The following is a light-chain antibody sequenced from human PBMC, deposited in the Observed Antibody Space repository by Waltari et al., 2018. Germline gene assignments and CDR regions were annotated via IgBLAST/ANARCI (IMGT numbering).Light chain of an antibody. CDR3: QQRSNWPPAIT. Sequence: EIVLTQSPVTLSLSPGERATLSCRASQSVSDYLLWYRQRPGQAPRLLIYDVSKRATGIPDRISGSGSETDFTLTINSLEPEDTAIYFCQQRSNWPPAITFGQGTRLQI. CDR2: DVS. J-gene: IGKJ5*01. V-gene: IGKV3-11*01. CDR1: QSVSDY.